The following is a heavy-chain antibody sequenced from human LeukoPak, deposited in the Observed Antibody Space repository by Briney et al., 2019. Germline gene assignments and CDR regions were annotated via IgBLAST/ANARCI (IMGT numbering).Heavy chain of an antibody. V-gene: IGHV3-33*01. CDR1: GFTFSDYG. J-gene: IGHJ4*02. D-gene: IGHD2-21*02. CDR2: IWYDGSNK. CDR3: ARDRGDKNFDY. Sequence: GRSLRLSCAASGFTFSDYGMHWVRQAPGKGLEWVAVIWYDGSNKYYADSVKGRFTISRDNSKNTLYLQMNSLRAEDTAVYYCARDRGDKNFDYWGQGTMVTVSS.